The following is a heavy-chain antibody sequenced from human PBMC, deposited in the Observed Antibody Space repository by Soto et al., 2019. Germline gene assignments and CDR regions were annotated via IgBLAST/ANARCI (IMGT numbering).Heavy chain of an antibody. CDR2: VSAYNGNT. CDR3: TRDGPPFDY. CDR1: GYTFTTYA. V-gene: IGHV1-18*01. Sequence: QVQLVQSGAELKKPGASVKVSCKASGYTFTTYAISWVRQAPGQGLEWMGWVSAYNGNTKYAQNLQGRVTMTTDTSASTAYMELRSLRSDDTAVYYCTRDGPPFDYWGQGTLVPVSS. J-gene: IGHJ4*02.